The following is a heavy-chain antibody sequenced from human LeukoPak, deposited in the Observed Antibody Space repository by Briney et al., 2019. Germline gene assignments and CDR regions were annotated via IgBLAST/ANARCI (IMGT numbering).Heavy chain of an antibody. J-gene: IGHJ4*02. CDR1: GFTFSSYW. V-gene: IGHV3-74*01. CDR2: INTDGSTT. D-gene: IGHD3-3*01. Sequence: GGSLRLSCAASGFTFSSYWMHWVRQTPGKGLVWVSRINTDGSTTNYADSVKGRFTISRDNAKNTLYLQMNSLRAEDTAVYYCAAVWSGYLDGGYWGQGTLVTVSP. CDR3: AAVWSGYLDGGY.